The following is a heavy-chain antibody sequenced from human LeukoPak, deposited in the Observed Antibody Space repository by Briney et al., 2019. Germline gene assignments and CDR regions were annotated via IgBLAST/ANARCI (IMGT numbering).Heavy chain of an antibody. CDR1: GDSITNYY. CDR2: ISYSGST. Sequence: SETLSLTCTVSGDSITNYYWSWIRQPPGKGLEWIGYISYSGSTNYNPSLKSRVTISVDMSKNQFSLKLSSVTAADTAVYYCARDPIVVPAAKIPIYYYYYGMDVWGQGTTVTVSS. J-gene: IGHJ6*02. V-gene: IGHV4-59*12. CDR3: ARDPIVVPAAKIPIYYYYYGMDV. D-gene: IGHD2-2*01.